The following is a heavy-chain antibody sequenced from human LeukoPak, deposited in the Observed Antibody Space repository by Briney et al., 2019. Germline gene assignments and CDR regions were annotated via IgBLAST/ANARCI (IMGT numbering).Heavy chain of an antibody. Sequence: GGSLRLSCAASGFTFSSYAMHWVRQAPGKGLEWVAVILYDGSNKYYADPVKGRFTISRDNSKNTLYLQMNSLRAEDTAVYYCARDVGGRRTGTTFDYWGQGTLVTVSS. CDR3: ARDVGGRRTGTTFDY. J-gene: IGHJ4*02. D-gene: IGHD1-7*01. CDR2: ILYDGSNK. CDR1: GFTFSSYA. V-gene: IGHV3-30-3*01.